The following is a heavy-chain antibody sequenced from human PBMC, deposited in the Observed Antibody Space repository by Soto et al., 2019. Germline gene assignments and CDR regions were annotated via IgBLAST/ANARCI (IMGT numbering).Heavy chain of an antibody. D-gene: IGHD6-6*01. J-gene: IGHJ5*02. CDR3: ARPLGKLSSPWFYP. Sequence: SVKVSCKASGGTFSSYAISWVRQAPGQGLEWMGGIIPIFGTANYAQKFQGRVTITADESTSTAYMELSSLRSEDTAVYYCARPLGKLSSPWFYPWGQGTLVTVSS. CDR2: IIPIFGTA. V-gene: IGHV1-69*13. CDR1: GGTFSSYA.